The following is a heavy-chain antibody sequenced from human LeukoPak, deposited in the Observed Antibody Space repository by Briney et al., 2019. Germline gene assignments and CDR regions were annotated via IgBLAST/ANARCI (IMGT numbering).Heavy chain of an antibody. CDR2: IYSGGRT. J-gene: IGHJ3*02. V-gene: IGHV3-66*01. CDR3: ARGYSGSSYDAFDI. CDR1: GFTVSSNY. Sequence: PGGSLRLSCAASGFTVSSNYMSWVRQAPGKGLEWVSVIYSGGRTYYAASVKGRFNISRDNSKNTLYLQMNSLRAEDTAVYYCARGYSGSSYDAFDIWGQGTMVTVSS. D-gene: IGHD1-26*01.